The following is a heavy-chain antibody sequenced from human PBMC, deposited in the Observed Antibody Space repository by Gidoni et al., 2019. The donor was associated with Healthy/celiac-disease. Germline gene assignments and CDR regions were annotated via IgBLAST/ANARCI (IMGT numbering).Heavy chain of an antibody. CDR2: ISYDGSNK. Sequence: QVQLVESGGGVVQPGRSLRLSCAASGFTFSSYGMHWVRQAPGKGLEWVAVISYDGSNKYYADSVKGRFTISRDNSKNTLYLQMNSLRAEDTAVYYCAKDSSGWEREQGFDYWGQGTLVTVSS. CDR3: AKDSSGWEREQGFDY. V-gene: IGHV3-30*18. D-gene: IGHD6-19*01. J-gene: IGHJ4*02. CDR1: GFTFSSYG.